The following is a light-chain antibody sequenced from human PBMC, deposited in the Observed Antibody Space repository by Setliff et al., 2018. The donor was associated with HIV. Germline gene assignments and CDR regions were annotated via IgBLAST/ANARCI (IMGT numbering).Light chain of an antibody. CDR3: CSYTGTSNPYV. V-gene: IGLV2-23*01. CDR1: SSDVGTYNL. J-gene: IGLJ1*01. CDR2: EGT. Sequence: QSLLTQPASVSGSPGQSITISCTGTSSDVGTYNLVSWYQQHPSKAPKPIIYEGTQRPSRGSDRFSGSKSGNTAPLTISGLQPEDEADYHCCSYTGTSNPYVFGTGTKVTVL.